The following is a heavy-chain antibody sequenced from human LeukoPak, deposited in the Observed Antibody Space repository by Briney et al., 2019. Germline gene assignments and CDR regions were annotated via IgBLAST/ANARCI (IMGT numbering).Heavy chain of an antibody. D-gene: IGHD3-16*01. J-gene: IGHJ4*02. V-gene: IGHV3-66*01. Sequence: GGSLRLSCAASGFTFSSYAMSWVRQAPGKGLEWVSMIHKDGRTDYADSVRARFTISRDNSKNTVYLQMNSLRAEDTAVYYCAGGPGFIIDYWGQGTLVTVSS. CDR1: GFTFSSYA. CDR2: IHKDGRT. CDR3: AGGPGFIIDY.